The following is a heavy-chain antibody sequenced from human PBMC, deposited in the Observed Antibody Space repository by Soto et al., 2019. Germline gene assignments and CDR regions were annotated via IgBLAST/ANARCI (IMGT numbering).Heavy chain of an antibody. CDR3: AREDRADEARFDP. J-gene: IGHJ5*02. CDR1: GGSLSSGDYY. V-gene: IGHV4-31*03. CDR2: ITYSGST. D-gene: IGHD3-22*01. Sequence: SETLALTCIVSGGSLSSGDYYWSWLRQHTGKGLEWIGYITYSGSTYYNPSLKSRVTISIDTSNNQFSLKLNSVTAADTAVYYCAREDRADEARFDPWGQGTLVTVSS.